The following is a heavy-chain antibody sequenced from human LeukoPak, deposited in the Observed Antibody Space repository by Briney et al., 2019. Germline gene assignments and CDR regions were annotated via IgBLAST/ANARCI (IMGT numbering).Heavy chain of an antibody. D-gene: IGHD2-8*01. V-gene: IGHV3-11*01. CDR1: VGSISNYS. Sequence: LSLTCTVSVGSISNYSWTWIRQAPGKGLEWVSYISSSGSTIYYADSVKGRFTISRDNAKNSLYLQMNSLRAEDTAVYYCARTLKWRNNWFDPWGQGTLVTVSS. CDR3: ARTLKWRNNWFDP. J-gene: IGHJ5*02. CDR2: ISSSGSTI.